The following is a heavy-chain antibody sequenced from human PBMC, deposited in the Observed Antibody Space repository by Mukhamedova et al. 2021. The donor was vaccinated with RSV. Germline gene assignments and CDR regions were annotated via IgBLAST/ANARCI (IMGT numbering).Heavy chain of an antibody. CDR2: ISGSGGST. V-gene: IGHV3-23*01. D-gene: IGHD3-22*01. J-gene: IGHJ4*02. Sequence: GLEWVSAISGSGGSTYYADSVKGRFTISRDNSKNTLYLQMNSLRAEDTAVYYCAKVSSPYYYDSSGYYSPFDYWGQGTLVTVSS. CDR3: AKVSSPYYYDSSGYYSPFDY.